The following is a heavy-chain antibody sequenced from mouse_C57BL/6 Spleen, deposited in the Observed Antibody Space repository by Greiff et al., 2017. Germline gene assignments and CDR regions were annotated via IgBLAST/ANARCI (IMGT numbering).Heavy chain of an antibody. J-gene: IGHJ3*01. CDR2: IDPSDSET. CDR3: ASGHGNPPRFAY. D-gene: IGHD6-1*01. Sequence: VKLQQPGAELVRPGSSVKLSCKASGYTFTSYWMHWVKQRPIQGLEWIGNIDPSDSETHYNQKFKDKATLTVDKSSSTAYMQRSSLTSDDSAVYYWASGHGNPPRFAYWGQGTLVTVSA. CDR1: GYTFTSYW. V-gene: IGHV1-52*01.